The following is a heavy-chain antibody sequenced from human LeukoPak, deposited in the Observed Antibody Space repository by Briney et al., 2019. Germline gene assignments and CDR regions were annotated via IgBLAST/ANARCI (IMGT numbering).Heavy chain of an antibody. V-gene: IGHV4-59*01. CDR1: GGSISSYY. CDR2: IYYSGST. Sequence: PSETLSLTCTVSGGSISSYYWSWLRQPPGKGLEWIGYIYYSGSTNYNPSLKSRVTISVDTSKNQFSLKLSSVTAADTAVYYCARGGEWELGFDPWGQGTLVTVSS. J-gene: IGHJ5*02. CDR3: ARGGEWELGFDP. D-gene: IGHD1-26*01.